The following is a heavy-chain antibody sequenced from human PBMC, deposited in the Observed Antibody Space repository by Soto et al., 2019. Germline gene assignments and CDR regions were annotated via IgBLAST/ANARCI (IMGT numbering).Heavy chain of an antibody. CDR3: ASRDPGTSVDY. V-gene: IGHV4-4*02. Sequence: QVQLQESGPGLVKPSGTLSLTCAVSGGSFTSNNWWTWVRQPPGQGLEWIGEIYRTGSTNYNPSLKSRVTISLDKSEKQFSLKVTYLTAADTAVYYGASRDPGTSVDYWGQGTLVTVSS. CDR2: IYRTGST. CDR1: GGSFTSNNW. D-gene: IGHD1-7*01. J-gene: IGHJ4*02.